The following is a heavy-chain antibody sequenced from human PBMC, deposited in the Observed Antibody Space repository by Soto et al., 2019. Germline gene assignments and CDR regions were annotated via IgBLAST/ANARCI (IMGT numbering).Heavy chain of an antibody. D-gene: IGHD3-16*01. CDR3: ARTAYSLAGVFGYYFDY. CDR1: GFTFSSYS. Sequence: PGGSLKLSCAASGFTFSSYSMKWVRQAPGKVLEWVSSISSSSSYIYYADSVKGRFTISRDNAKNSLYLQMNSLIAEDTAVYYCARTAYSLAGVFGYYFDYWGQGT. CDR2: ISSSSSYI. V-gene: IGHV3-21*01. J-gene: IGHJ4*02.